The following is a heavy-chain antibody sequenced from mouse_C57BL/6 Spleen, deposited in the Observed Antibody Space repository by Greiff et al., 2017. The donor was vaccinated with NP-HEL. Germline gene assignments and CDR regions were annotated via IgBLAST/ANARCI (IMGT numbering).Heavy chain of an antibody. CDR2: INPNNGGT. J-gene: IGHJ4*01. V-gene: IGHV1-22*01. CDR1: GYTFTDYN. CDR3: ARPIDYGSSSPMDY. Sequence: EVQLQQSGPELVKPGASVKMSCKASGYTFTDYNMHWVKQSHGKSLEWIGYINPNNGGTSYNQKFKGKATLTVNKSSSTAYMELRSLTSEDSAVYYCARPIDYGSSSPMDYWGQGTSVTVSS. D-gene: IGHD1-1*01.